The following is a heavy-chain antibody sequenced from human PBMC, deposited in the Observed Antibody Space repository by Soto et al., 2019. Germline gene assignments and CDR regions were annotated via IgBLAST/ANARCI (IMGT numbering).Heavy chain of an antibody. J-gene: IGHJ4*02. CDR2: ISHSGST. D-gene: IGHD5-18*01. V-gene: IGHV4-30-2*01. CDR3: ARLLSGYSSGLDY. Sequence: QLQLQESGSGLVKTSQTLSLTCAVSGSSISSDGYSWNWIRQPPGTGLEWIGFISHSGSTYYNPSLKSRVTMSVDRSKNQFSLNLSSVTAADTAVYYCARLLSGYSSGLDYWGQGTLVTVSS. CDR1: GSSISSDGYS.